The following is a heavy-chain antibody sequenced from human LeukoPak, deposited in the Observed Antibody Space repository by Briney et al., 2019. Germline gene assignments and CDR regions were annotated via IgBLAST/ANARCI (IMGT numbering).Heavy chain of an antibody. J-gene: IGHJ2*01. CDR1: GFTFSSYA. CDR3: ARDLHRYNWNYSHFDL. D-gene: IGHD1-20*01. Sequence: GGSLRLSCAASGFTFSSYAMHWVRQAPGKGLEWVAVISYDGSNKYYADSVKGRFTISRDNSKNTLYLQMNSLRAEDTAVYYCARDLHRYNWNYSHFDLWGRGTLVTVSS. V-gene: IGHV3-30-3*01. CDR2: ISYDGSNK.